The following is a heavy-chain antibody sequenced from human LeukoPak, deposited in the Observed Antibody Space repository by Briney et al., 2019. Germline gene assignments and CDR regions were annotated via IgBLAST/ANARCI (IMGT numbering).Heavy chain of an antibody. CDR1: GFTFSTYW. CDR2: IKQDESEK. CDR3: ARHYGLRSGHGYYFEH. V-gene: IGHV3-7*03. Sequence: GGSLRLSCAASGFTFSTYWMSWVRQAPGKGLEWVANIKQDESEKYYVDSVKGRFTISRDNAKNSLYLQMNSLRADDTAVYYCARHYGLRSGHGYYFEHWGQGTLVTVSS. J-gene: IGHJ4*02. D-gene: IGHD3-3*01.